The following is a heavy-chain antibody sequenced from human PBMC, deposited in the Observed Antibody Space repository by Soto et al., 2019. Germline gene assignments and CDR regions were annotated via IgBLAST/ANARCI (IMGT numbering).Heavy chain of an antibody. Sequence: SETLSLTCSVSGDSISSGDYYWSWIRQPPGKDLEWIGYIYYSGSTYYNPSLESRVTILVDTSKNQFSLKLSSVTAADTAVYYCARVVYRTSKRFLARWFDPWGQGTLVTVSS. CDR1: GDSISSGDYY. D-gene: IGHD3-3*01. CDR2: IYYSGST. V-gene: IGHV4-30-4*01. J-gene: IGHJ5*02. CDR3: ARVVYRTSKRFLARWFDP.